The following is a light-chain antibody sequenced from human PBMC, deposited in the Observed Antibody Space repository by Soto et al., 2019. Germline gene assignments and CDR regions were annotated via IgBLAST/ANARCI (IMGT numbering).Light chain of an antibody. V-gene: IGKV3-15*01. CDR1: QSVSSN. Sequence: EIVMTQSPDTLSVSPGERASLSCRASQSVSSNLAWYQQRPGQAPRLLIYGASARATGIPARFSASGSGTEFTLTISSLQSEDFALYYCQHYNNWPLTFGQGTKVDI. CDR3: QHYNNWPLT. CDR2: GAS. J-gene: IGKJ1*01.